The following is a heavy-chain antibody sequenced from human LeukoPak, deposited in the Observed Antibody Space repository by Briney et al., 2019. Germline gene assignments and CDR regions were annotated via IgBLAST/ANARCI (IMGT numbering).Heavy chain of an antibody. J-gene: IGHJ6*03. D-gene: IGHD3-3*01. CDR1: GFTFSTYG. V-gene: IGHV3-30*02. CDR2: RREDGINT. Sequence: GGSLRLSCAASGFTFSTYGIHWVRQGPGKGLEWVAVRREDGINTYYADSARGRFTVSRDNSKSTLYVQMNSLRLEDTAVYYCAKGQPYPDFWSGSSGYMDVWGKGTTVTVFS. CDR3: AKGQPYPDFWSGSSGYMDV.